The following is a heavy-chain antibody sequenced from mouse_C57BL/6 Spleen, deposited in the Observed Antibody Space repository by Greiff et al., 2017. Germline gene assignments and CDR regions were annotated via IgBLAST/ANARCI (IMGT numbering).Heavy chain of an antibody. Sequence: VQLQQPGAELVMPGASVKLSCKASGYTFTSYWMHWVKQRPGQGLEWIGEIDPSDSYTNYNQKFKGKSTLTVDKSSSTAYMQLSSLTSEDSAVYYCARGLTGTSYYYAMDYWGQGTSVTVSS. CDR3: ARGLTGTSYYYAMDY. J-gene: IGHJ4*01. D-gene: IGHD4-1*01. V-gene: IGHV1-69*01. CDR1: GYTFTSYW. CDR2: IDPSDSYT.